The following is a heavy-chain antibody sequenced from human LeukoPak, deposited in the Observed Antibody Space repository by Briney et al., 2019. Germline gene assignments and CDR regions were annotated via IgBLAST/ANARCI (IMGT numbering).Heavy chain of an antibody. D-gene: IGHD6-6*01. CDR2: IRYDGSNK. CDR3: AKGLTYSSSFSFDY. CDR1: GFTFSSYG. V-gene: IGHV3-30*02. Sequence: GGSLRLSCAASGFTFSSYGMHWVRQAPGKGLEWVAFIRYDGSNKYYADSVKGRFTISRDNSKNTLYLQMNSLRAEDTAVYYCAKGLTYSSSFSFDYWGQGTLVTVSS. J-gene: IGHJ4*02.